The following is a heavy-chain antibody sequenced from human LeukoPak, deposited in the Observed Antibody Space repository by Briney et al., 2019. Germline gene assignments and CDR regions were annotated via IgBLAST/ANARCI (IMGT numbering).Heavy chain of an antibody. Sequence: GGSLRLSCAASGFTFSSYAMSWVRQAPGKGLEWVSAISGSGGSTYYADSVKGRFTISRDNSKNTLYLQMNSLRAEDTAVYYCARDSDYVWGIDYWGQGTLVTVSS. CDR3: ARDSDYVWGIDY. V-gene: IGHV3-23*01. CDR2: ISGSGGST. CDR1: GFTFSSYA. J-gene: IGHJ4*02. D-gene: IGHD3-16*01.